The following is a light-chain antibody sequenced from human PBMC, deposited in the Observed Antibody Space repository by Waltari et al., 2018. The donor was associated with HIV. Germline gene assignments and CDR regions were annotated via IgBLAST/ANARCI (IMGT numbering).Light chain of an antibody. CDR2: SAS. V-gene: IGKV1-9*01. J-gene: IGKJ4*02. CDR3: QQLNSYPLT. CDR1: QGVNTY. Sequence: DIHLTQSPSFLSASVGDTVTITCRASQGVNTYLAWYQQRPGEVPKHLIYSASTLKTGVPSRFSGSGSGTEFSLTISGLQPEDLATYYCQQLNSYPLTFGGGTTLEIK.